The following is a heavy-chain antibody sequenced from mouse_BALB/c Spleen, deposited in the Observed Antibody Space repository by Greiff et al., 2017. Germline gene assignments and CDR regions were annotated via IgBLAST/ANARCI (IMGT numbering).Heavy chain of an antibody. J-gene: IGHJ2*01. CDR1: GFNIKDYY. V-gene: IGHV14-1*02. D-gene: IGHD1-1*01. Sequence: EVQLQQSGAELVRPGALVKLSCKASGFNIKDYYMHWVKQRPEQGLEWIGWIDPENGNTIYDPKFQGEASITADTSSNTAYLQLSSLTSEDTAVYYCARDYGSTYYFDYWGQGTTLTVSS. CDR3: ARDYGSTYYFDY. CDR2: IDPENGNT.